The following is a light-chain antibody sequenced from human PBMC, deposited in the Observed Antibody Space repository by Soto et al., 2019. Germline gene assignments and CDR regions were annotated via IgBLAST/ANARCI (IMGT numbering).Light chain of an antibody. Sequence: QPVLTQPPSVSGAPGQRVTISGTGSSSNIGAGYDVHWYQQLPGRAPKLLIYGNTNRPSGVPDRFSGSKSGTSASLAITGLQAEDEADYYCLSFDRSLSVVFGGGTKVTVL. CDR2: GNT. V-gene: IGLV1-40*01. CDR3: LSFDRSLSVV. CDR1: SSNIGAGYD. J-gene: IGLJ2*01.